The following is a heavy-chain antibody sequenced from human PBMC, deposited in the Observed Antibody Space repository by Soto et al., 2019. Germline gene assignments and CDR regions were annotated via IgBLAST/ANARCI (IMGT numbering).Heavy chain of an antibody. V-gene: IGHV3-15*07. Sequence: GGSLRLSCAASGFTFSNAWMNWVRQAPGKGLEWVGRIKSKTDGGTTDYAAPVKGRFTISRDDSKNTLYLQMNSLKTKDTAVYYCTTDLMPWYYYGSGRTTKVDYWGQGTLVTVSS. CDR3: TTDLMPWYYYGSGRTTKVDY. J-gene: IGHJ4*02. D-gene: IGHD3-10*01. CDR1: GFTFSNAW. CDR2: IKSKTDGGTT.